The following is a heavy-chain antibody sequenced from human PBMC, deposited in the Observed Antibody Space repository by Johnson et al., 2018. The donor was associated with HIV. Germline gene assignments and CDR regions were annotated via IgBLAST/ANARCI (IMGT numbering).Heavy chain of an antibody. D-gene: IGHD6-19*01. CDR1: GFTFDDYG. Sequence: EVQLVESGGGVVRPGGSLRLSCAASGFTFDDYGMSWVRQGSGKGLEWVSGINWNGGSTGYADSVKGRFTISRDNAKNSLSLQMNSLRAEDTAVYYCARVRVKRVSSSSWYGGAFDIWGQGTMVTVSS. V-gene: IGHV3-20*04. CDR3: ARVRVKRVSSSSWYGGAFDI. J-gene: IGHJ3*02. CDR2: INWNGGST.